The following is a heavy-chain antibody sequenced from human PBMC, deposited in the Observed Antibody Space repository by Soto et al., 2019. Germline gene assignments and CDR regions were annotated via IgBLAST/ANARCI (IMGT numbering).Heavy chain of an antibody. D-gene: IGHD1-26*01. CDR1: GGTFSSYA. V-gene: IGHV1-69*01. CDR3: AGGYSGSSPRGIYYYYGMDV. CDR2: IIPIFGTA. J-gene: IGHJ6*02. Sequence: VKVSCKASGGTFSSYAISWVRQAPGQGLEWMGGIIPIFGTANYAQKFQGRVTITADESTSAAYMELSSLRSEDTAVYYCAGGYSGSSPRGIYYYYGMDVWGQGTTVTVSS.